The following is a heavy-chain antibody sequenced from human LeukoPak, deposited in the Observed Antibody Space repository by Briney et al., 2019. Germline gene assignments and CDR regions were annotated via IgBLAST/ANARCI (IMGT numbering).Heavy chain of an antibody. CDR3: VSDWDGH. D-gene: IGHD1-26*01. Sequence: GGSLRLPCAASGFTFSSYTIHWVRQAPGKGLEWVAVISYDGSNKYYADSVKGRFTISRDNSKNTLYLQMNSLRVEDTAVYYCVSDWDGHWGQGTLVTVSS. V-gene: IGHV3-30*04. J-gene: IGHJ4*02. CDR1: GFTFSSYT. CDR2: ISYDGSNK.